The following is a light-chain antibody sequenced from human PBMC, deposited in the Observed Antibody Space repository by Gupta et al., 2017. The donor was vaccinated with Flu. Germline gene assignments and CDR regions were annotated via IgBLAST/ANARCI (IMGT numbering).Light chain of an antibody. CDR1: SLRNYY. V-gene: IGLV3-19*01. CDR2: SNN. CDR3: NHPETTNNNHVV. J-gene: IGLJ2*01. Sequence: QTISITCQGDSLRNYYASCYQQQPAQAPPLLLYSNNIRPSAIPPRFSCSTSCNTASFITNTAHAAEEAAYYCNHPETTNNNHVVFGGGTKLTVL.